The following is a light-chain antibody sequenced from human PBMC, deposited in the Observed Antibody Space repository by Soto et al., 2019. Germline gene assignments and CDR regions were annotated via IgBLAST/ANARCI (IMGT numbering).Light chain of an antibody. CDR3: SSFTSSSTVV. J-gene: IGLJ3*02. V-gene: IGLV2-14*01. Sequence: QAVVTQPASVSGSPRQSVTISCRGSSSDVGAYNYVSWYQRHPGKATKLMIYDVTNRPSGVSNRLSGPKSGITASLTISGLQAETEADYSCSSFTSSSTVVFGGGTKLTVL. CDR2: DVT. CDR1: SSDVGAYNY.